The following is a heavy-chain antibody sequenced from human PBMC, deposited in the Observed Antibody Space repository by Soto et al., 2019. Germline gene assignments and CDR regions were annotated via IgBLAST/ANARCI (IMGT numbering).Heavy chain of an antibody. CDR3: TRDRQFGELWPISFDY. CDR1: GFTFGDYA. D-gene: IGHD3-10*01. CDR2: IRSKAYGGTT. V-gene: IGHV3-49*03. Sequence: GGSLRLSCTASGFTFGDYAMSWFRQAPGKGLEWVGFIRSKAYGGTTEYAASVKGRFTISRDDSKSIAYLQMNSLKTEDTAVYYCTRDRQFGELWPISFDYWGQGTLVTVSS. J-gene: IGHJ4*02.